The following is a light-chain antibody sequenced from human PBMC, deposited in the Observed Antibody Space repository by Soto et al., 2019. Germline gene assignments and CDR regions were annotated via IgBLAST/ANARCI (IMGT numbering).Light chain of an antibody. CDR3: QQSHSYPLT. J-gene: IGKJ4*01. CDR1: QSISSW. Sequence: DIQMTQSPSTLSASVGDRVTITCRASQSISSWLGWYQQKPGKAPKLLIYKASSLQSGVPSRFGGSASGTEFTLTISNLQPDDLATYYCQQSHSYPLTFGGGTKVEIK. V-gene: IGKV1-5*03. CDR2: KAS.